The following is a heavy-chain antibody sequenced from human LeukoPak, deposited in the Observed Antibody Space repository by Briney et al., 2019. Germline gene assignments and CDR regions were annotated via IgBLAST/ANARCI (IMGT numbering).Heavy chain of an antibody. CDR3: ARVVYSSSWYSEDV. J-gene: IGHJ6*04. Sequence: QPRGSLRLSCAASGFTFSSYDMNWVRQAPGKGLEWVAFISSSGYPIYYADSVKGRFTISRDNAKNSLYLQMNSLRAEDTAVYYCARVVYSSSWYSEDVWGKGTTVTVSS. CDR2: ISSSGYPI. V-gene: IGHV3-48*03. CDR1: GFTFSSYD. D-gene: IGHD6-13*01.